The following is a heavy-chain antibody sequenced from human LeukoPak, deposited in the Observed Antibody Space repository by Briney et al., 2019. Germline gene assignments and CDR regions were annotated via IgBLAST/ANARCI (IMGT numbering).Heavy chain of an antibody. CDR2: IYSGGST. CDR3: ARDGLRCSGGSCRRPRLVTRGMDV. J-gene: IGHJ6*02. Sequence: GGSLRLSCAASGFTVSSNYMSWVRQAPGKGLEWVSVIYSGGSTYYADSVKGRFTISRDNSKNTLYLQMNSLRAEDTAVYYCARDGLRCSGGSCRRPRLVTRGMDVWGQGTTVTVSS. D-gene: IGHD2-15*01. CDR1: GFTVSSNY. V-gene: IGHV3-53*05.